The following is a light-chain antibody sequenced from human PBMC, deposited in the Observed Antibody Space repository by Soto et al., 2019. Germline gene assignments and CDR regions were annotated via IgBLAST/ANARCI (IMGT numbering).Light chain of an antibody. CDR1: QNVRSY. V-gene: IGKV1-39*01. CDR3: QQTFSTPRT. Sequence: TQMTQSPSSLSACVGDRVTITCRASQNVRSYVNWYQQIPGKAPKLLIYETSTLHSGVPSTFSGDGYGTHFTLSISSLHPEDFATYYCQQTFSTPRTFGQGTKADIK. CDR2: ETS. J-gene: IGKJ1*01.